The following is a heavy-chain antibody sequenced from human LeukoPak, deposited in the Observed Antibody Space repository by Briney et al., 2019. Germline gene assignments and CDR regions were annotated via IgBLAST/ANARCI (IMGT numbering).Heavy chain of an antibody. CDR3: ARDDKGGIDY. J-gene: IGHJ4*02. CDR1: GFTFDDYA. V-gene: IGHV3-9*01. Sequence: GRSLRLSCAASGFTFDDYAMHWVRQAPGKGLEWVSGISWNSVSIGYADSVKGRFTISRDNAKNSLYLQMNSLRAEDTAVYCCARDDKGGIDYWGQGTLVTVSS. CDR2: ISWNSVSI. D-gene: IGHD3-16*01.